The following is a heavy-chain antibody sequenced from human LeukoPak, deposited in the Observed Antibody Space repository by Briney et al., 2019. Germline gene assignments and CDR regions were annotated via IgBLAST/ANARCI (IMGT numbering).Heavy chain of an antibody. J-gene: IGHJ3*02. CDR1: GGSISSYY. Sequence: PSETLSLTCTVSGGSISSYYWSWIRQPAGKGLEWIGRVYTGGSTNYNPSLKSRVTMSVDTSKNQFSLKLSSVTAADTAVYYCAGIRFLEWSSPTNAFDIWGQGTMVTVSS. CDR2: VYTGGST. CDR3: AGIRFLEWSSPTNAFDI. V-gene: IGHV4-4*07. D-gene: IGHD3-3*01.